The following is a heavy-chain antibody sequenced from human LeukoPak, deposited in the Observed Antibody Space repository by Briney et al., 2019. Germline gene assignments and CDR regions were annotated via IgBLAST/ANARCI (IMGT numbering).Heavy chain of an antibody. D-gene: IGHD3-10*01. V-gene: IGHV3-66*01. CDR1: GLTVSSNY. CDR3: ARGAYGSGSYGDNWFDP. J-gene: IGHJ5*02. Sequence: GSLRLSCAASGLTVSSNYMNWVRQAPGKGLEWVSVIYSGGSTYYADSVKGRFTISRDNSKNTLYLQMNSLRAEDTAVYYCARGAYGSGSYGDNWFDPWGQGTLVTVSS. CDR2: IYSGGST.